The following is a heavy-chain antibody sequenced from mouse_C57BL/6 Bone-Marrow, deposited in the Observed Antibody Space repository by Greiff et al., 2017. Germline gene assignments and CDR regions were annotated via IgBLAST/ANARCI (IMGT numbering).Heavy chain of an antibody. CDR1: GFTFSSYA. CDR2: ISDGGSYT. Sequence: EVQLVESGGGLVKPGGSLKLSCAASGFTFSSYAMSWVRQTPEKRLEWVATISDGGSYTYYPDNVKGRFTISRDNATNNLYLQMSSLKSEDTAMYYCARDDGLGLQAYWGQGTLVTVSA. J-gene: IGHJ3*01. CDR3: ARDDGLGLQAY. D-gene: IGHD3-1*01. V-gene: IGHV5-4*01.